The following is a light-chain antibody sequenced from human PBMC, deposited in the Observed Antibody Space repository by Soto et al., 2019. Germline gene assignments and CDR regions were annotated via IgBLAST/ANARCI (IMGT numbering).Light chain of an antibody. CDR3: QQYGSSPPGIT. Sequence: EIVXTQSPXTXSLSXGXXATXSCXAXXXVSXSYLAWYQQKPGQAPRLLIYGASSRATGIPDRFSGSGSGTDFTLTISRLEPEDFAVYYCQQYGSSPPGITFGPGTKVDIK. CDR2: GAS. J-gene: IGKJ3*01. CDR1: XXVSXSY. V-gene: IGKV3-20*01.